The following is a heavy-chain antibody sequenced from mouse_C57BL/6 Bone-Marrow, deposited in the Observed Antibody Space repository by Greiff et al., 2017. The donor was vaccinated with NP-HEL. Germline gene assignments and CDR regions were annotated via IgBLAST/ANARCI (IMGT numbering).Heavy chain of an antibody. J-gene: IGHJ1*03. CDR1: GFTFSDYG. V-gene: IGHV5-17*01. Sequence: VQLQQSGGGLVKPGGSLKLSCAASGFTFSDYGMHWVRQAPEKGLEWVAYISSGSSTIYYADTVKGRFTISRDNAKNTLFLQMTSLRSEDTAMYYCARRDYGNYGYFDVWGTGTTVTVSS. D-gene: IGHD2-1*01. CDR2: ISSGSSTI. CDR3: ARRDYGNYGYFDV.